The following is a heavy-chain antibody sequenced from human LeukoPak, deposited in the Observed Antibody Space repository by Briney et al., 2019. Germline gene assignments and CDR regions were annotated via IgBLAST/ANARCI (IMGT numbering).Heavy chain of an antibody. Sequence: GGSLRLSCAASGFTFDDYAMRWVRQAPGKGLEWVSGISWNSGSIGYADSVKGRFTISRDNAKNSLYLQMNSLRAEDTALYYCAKGNYYDLPYYFDYWGQGTLVTVSS. J-gene: IGHJ4*02. CDR1: GFTFDDYA. CDR2: ISWNSGSI. V-gene: IGHV3-9*01. CDR3: AKGNYYDLPYYFDY. D-gene: IGHD3-22*01.